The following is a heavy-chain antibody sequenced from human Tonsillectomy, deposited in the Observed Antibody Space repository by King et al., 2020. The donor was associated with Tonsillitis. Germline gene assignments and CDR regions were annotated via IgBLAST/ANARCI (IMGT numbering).Heavy chain of an antibody. CDR1: GGAISSYY. CDR2: IYYSGST. J-gene: IGHJ6*03. D-gene: IGHD3-10*01. V-gene: IGHV4-59*01. Sequence: VQLQESGPGLVKPSETLSLTCTVSGGAISSYYWSWIRQPPGKGLECIGYIYYSGSTNYNPSLKSRVTISVDTSKNQFSLKLSSVTAADTAVYYCARVGRRPRPRGYYYYMDVWGKGTTVTVSS. CDR3: ARVGRRPRPRGYYYYMDV.